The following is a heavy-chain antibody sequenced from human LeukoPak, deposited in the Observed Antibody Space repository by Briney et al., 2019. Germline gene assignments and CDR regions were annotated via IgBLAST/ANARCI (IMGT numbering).Heavy chain of an antibody. CDR1: GFTFSSYA. CDR3: AKDMVQLMYYFDY. CDR2: ISGSGGST. Sequence: GGSLRLSCAASGFTFSSYAMSWVRQAPGKGLEWVSAISGSGGSTYYADSVKGRFTISRDDSKNTLYLQMNSLRAEDTAVYYCAKDMVQLMYYFDYWGQGALVTVSS. J-gene: IGHJ4*02. D-gene: IGHD5-18*01. V-gene: IGHV3-23*01.